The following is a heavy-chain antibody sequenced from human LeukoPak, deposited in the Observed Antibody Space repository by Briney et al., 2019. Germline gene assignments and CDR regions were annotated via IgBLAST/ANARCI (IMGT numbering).Heavy chain of an antibody. CDR3: ASHGWVTGTTKADY. CDR1: GFTFSNYW. V-gene: IGHV3-7*03. J-gene: IGHJ4*02. CDR2: IRQDGSER. Sequence: PGGSLRPSCAASGFTFSNYWMNWVRQAPGKGLEWVANIRQDGSERYYVDSVKGRFAISRDNAKNSLYLQMNSLRAEDTAVYYCASHGWVTGTTKADYWGQGTLVTVSS. D-gene: IGHD4-17*01.